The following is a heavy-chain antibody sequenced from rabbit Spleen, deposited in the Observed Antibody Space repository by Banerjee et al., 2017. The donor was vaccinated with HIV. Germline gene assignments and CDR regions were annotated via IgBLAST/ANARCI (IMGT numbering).Heavy chain of an antibody. CDR2: MHAGSSGST. J-gene: IGHJ4*01. D-gene: IGHD6-1*01. Sequence: QEQLVESGGDLVKPGASLTLTCIASGFDFSNNVMCWVRQAPGKGLEWIACMHAGSSGSTHYASWVNGRFSISKTSSTVTLQMTSLTVADTATYFCARDAGVTTYGFVFNLWGPGTLVTVS. V-gene: IGHV1S45*01. CDR3: ARDAGVTTYGFVFNL. CDR1: GFDFSNNV.